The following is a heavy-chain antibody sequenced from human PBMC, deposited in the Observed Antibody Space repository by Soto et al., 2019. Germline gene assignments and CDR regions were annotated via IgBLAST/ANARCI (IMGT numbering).Heavy chain of an antibody. CDR2: IYYSGRT. D-gene: IGHD4-17*01. CDR3: ARSRIDYGPLEAP. V-gene: IGHV4-39*01. J-gene: IGHJ5*02. CDR1: GGSISSSSYY. Sequence: QLQLQESGPGLVKPSETLSLTCTVSGGSISSSSYYWGWIRQPPGKGLEWIGSIYYSGRTYYNPSLKSRVTIYVDTSKNQFSLKLSSVTAADTAVYYCARSRIDYGPLEAPWGQGTLVTVSS.